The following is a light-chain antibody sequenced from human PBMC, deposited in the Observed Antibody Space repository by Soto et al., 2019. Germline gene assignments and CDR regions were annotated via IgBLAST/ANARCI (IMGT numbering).Light chain of an antibody. J-gene: IGLJ1*01. Sequence: QSVLTEPASVSGSPGQSITISCTGGSSDIGGYNYVPWFQQHPGKAPKLMIYEVTNRPSGVSNRFSGSKSGSTASLTISGLQAEDEADYYCSSYTSSNTLVFGTGTKVTVL. CDR3: SSYTSSNTLV. CDR2: EVT. V-gene: IGLV2-14*01. CDR1: SSDIGGYNY.